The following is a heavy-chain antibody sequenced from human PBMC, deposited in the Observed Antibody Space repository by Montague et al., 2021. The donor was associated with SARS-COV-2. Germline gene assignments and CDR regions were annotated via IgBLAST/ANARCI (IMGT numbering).Heavy chain of an antibody. CDR2: INQSGRT. V-gene: IGHV4-34*01. CDR3: ARRGSSVWGVTVSAGLDY. D-gene: IGHD3-10*01. J-gene: IGHJ4*02. Sequence: SETLSLTCAVYGGSFSGYYWSWIRQPPEKGLEWIGEINQSGRTNNNPSLKSRVTISVDTSKNQFSLKLSSVTAADTAVYYCARRGSSVWGVTVSAGLDYWGQGILVIVSP. CDR1: GGSFSGYY.